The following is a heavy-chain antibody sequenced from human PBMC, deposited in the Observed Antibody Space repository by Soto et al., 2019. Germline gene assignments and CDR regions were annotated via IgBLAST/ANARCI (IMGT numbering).Heavy chain of an antibody. CDR2: ISGSGGST. Sequence: PGESLKISCAASGFTFSDFAMSWVRKAPGKGLEWVSAISGSGGSTYYADSVKGRFTISRDNSKNTLYLQMNSLRAEDTAVYYCAKVPSYDSNWFDPWGQGTLVTGSS. D-gene: IGHD5-12*01. J-gene: IGHJ5*02. CDR3: AKVPSYDSNWFDP. CDR1: GFTFSDFA. V-gene: IGHV3-23*01.